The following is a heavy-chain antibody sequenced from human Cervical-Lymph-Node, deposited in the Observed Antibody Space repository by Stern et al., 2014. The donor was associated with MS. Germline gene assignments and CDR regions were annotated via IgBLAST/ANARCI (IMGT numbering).Heavy chain of an antibody. D-gene: IGHD1-1*01. J-gene: IGHJ4*02. V-gene: IGHV3-30*18. CDR3: AKKSVGTTGTTTAFDY. CDR2: ISDDADVK. CDR1: GFTFSNYG. Sequence: QVQLVESGGGVVQPGTSLRLSCAVSGFTFSNYGMHWVRQAPGQGLEWVAVISDDADVKFYADSVKGRFTISRDTPKNTMYLQLNSRKVEDTAVYFGAKKSVGTTGTTTAFDYWGQGTLVTVSS.